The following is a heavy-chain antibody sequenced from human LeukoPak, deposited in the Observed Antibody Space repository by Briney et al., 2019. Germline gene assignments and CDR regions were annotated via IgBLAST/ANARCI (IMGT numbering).Heavy chain of an antibody. Sequence: PGGSLRLSCAASGFTFSSYSMNWVRQAPGKGLEWVSSISNSSSYIYYADSVRGRFTISRDNAKNSLYLQMNSLRAEDTAVYYCARVYDSGNYYFDYWGQGTLVTVSS. CDR2: ISNSSSYI. V-gene: IGHV3-21*01. CDR3: ARVYDSGNYYFDY. CDR1: GFTFSSYS. J-gene: IGHJ4*02. D-gene: IGHD3-10*01.